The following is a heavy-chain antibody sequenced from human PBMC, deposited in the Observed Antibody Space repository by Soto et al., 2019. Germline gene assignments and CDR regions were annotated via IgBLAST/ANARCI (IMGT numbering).Heavy chain of an antibody. CDR3: AKDRDGARGYYYGMDV. Sequence: QVQLVESGGGVVQPGRSLRLSCAASGFTFSSYGMHWVRQAPGKGLEWVAVISYDGSNKYYADSVKGRFTISRDNSKNTLYLQMNSLRAEDTAVYYCAKDRDGARGYYYGMDVWGQGTTVTVSS. D-gene: IGHD3-16*01. V-gene: IGHV3-30*18. CDR1: GFTFSSYG. J-gene: IGHJ6*02. CDR2: ISYDGSNK.